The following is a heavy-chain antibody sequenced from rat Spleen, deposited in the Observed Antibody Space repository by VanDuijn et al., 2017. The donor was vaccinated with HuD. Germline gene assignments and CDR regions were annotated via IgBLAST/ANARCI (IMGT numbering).Heavy chain of an antibody. J-gene: IGHJ4*01. Sequence: EVQLVESGGGLVQPGRSLKLSCVASGFTFNNYWMTWIRQAPGKGLEWVTSISTGGGYTYYRDSVKGRFTISRDNAKSTLYLQMDSLRSEDTATYYCARHMAGLYVMDAWGQGASVTVSS. CDR2: ISTGGGYT. CDR1: GFTFNNYW. V-gene: IGHV5-31*01. D-gene: IGHD1-3*01. CDR3: ARHMAGLYVMDA.